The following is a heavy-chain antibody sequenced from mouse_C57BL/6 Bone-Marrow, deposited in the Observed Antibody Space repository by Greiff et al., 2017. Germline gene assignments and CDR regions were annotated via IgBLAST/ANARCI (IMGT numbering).Heavy chain of an antibody. D-gene: IGHD1-1*01. CDR1: GYAFSSYW. Sequence: VQLQQSGAELVKPGASVKISCKASGYAFSSYWLNWVKQRPGKGLEWIGQIYPGDGDTNYNGTFKGKATLTADKSSSTAYMQLSSLTSEDSAVYFCARGATVVASGYFDYWGQGTTLTVSS. V-gene: IGHV1-80*01. CDR3: ARGATVVASGYFDY. CDR2: IYPGDGDT. J-gene: IGHJ2*01.